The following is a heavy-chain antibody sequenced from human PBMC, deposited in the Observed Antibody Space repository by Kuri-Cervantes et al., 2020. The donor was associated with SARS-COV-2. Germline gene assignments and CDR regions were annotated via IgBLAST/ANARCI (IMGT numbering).Heavy chain of an antibody. Sequence: ASVQVSCKASGYTFTSYYMHWVRQAPGQGLEWMGWISAYNGNTNYAQKLQGRVTMTRDTSTSTVYMELSSLRSEDTAVYYCARDLTTVTTARGGYYYYGMDVWGQGTTVTVSS. D-gene: IGHD4-17*01. CDR2: ISAYNGNT. V-gene: IGHV1-18*04. CDR1: GYTFTSYY. J-gene: IGHJ6*02. CDR3: ARDLTTVTTARGGYYYYGMDV.